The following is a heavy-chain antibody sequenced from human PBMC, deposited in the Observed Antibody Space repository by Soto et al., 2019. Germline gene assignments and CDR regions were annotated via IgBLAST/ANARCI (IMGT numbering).Heavy chain of an antibody. CDR3: AGGWLHFDS. Sequence: QITLKESGPTLVRPTQTLTLTCTFSGFSFTAPGVAVAWIRQPPGKALEWVALIHWDNEKRYSPSLNNSLTITKDTSKNPVVLTLTVMGHVDTATYYCAGGWLHFDSWGQGMLVTVSS. J-gene: IGHJ4*02. CDR1: GFSFTAPGVA. D-gene: IGHD6-19*01. V-gene: IGHV2-5*02. CDR2: IHWDNEK.